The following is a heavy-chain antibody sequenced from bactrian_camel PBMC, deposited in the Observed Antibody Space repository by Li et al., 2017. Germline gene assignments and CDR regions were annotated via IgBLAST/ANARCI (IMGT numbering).Heavy chain of an antibody. CDR2: IDGNGRT. D-gene: IGHD3*01. CDR3: AAYARRTGIQALEYY. J-gene: IGHJ4*01. CDR1: AVVTRC. V-gene: IGHV3S53*01. Sequence: HVQLVESGGGLVQPGGSLRPSCAASAVVTRCMAWIRQAPGKEREAVAAIDGNGRTSYIDSVKGRFTISIDNAKNTACLQLNSLKSEDAALYYCAAYARRTGIQALEYYCGQGTQVTVS.